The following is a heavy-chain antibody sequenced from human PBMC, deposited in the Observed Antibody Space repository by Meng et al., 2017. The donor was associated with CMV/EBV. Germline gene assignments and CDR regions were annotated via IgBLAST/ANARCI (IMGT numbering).Heavy chain of an antibody. J-gene: IGHJ6*02. CDR3: ARKSPNYYHVMDV. CDR2: IYYSGSF. D-gene: IGHD2-8*01. Sequence: SETLSLTCVVSGYSISSTNWWSWIRQSPGKGLEWIGNIYYSGSFKYNPSLQSRVSMSVDTSKSQFSLNLTSVTAMDTAVYYCARKSPNYYHVMDVWGQGTTVTVSS. CDR1: GYSISSTNW. V-gene: IGHV4-28*05.